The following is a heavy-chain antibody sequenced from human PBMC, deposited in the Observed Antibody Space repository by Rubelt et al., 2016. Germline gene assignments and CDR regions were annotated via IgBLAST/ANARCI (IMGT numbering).Heavy chain of an antibody. CDR1: RYW. J-gene: IGHJ4*02. D-gene: IGHD6-6*01. CDR2: INTDGST. CDR3: ARSSIAARHFDY. V-gene: IGHV3-74*01. Sequence: RYWMHWVRQAPGKGLVWVSRINTDGSTSYADSVKGRFTISRDNGKNTLHLQMNSLRAEDTAVYYCARSSIAARHFDYWDQGTLVTVSS.